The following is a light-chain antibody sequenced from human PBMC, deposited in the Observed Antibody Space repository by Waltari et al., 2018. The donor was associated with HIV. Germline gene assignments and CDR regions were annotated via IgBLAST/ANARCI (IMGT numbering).Light chain of an antibody. CDR2: NND. V-gene: IGLV1-44*01. CDR3: ASWDDKLDGWV. J-gene: IGLJ3*02. CDR1: YSNIGRNT. Sequence: QSLLPQPPSASGTPGQRVTISCSGSYSNIGRNTVNWHQQLPGSAPRALIYNNDQRPSGVPDRFSGSKSGTSASLAISGLQSEDQGDYYCASWDDKLDGWVFGGGTRLTVL.